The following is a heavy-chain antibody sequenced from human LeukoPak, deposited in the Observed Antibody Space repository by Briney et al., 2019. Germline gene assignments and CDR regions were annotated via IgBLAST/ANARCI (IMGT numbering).Heavy chain of an antibody. J-gene: IGHJ4*02. D-gene: IGHD3-3*01. Sequence: GGXLRLSCAASGFTFSSYAMSWDRQAPGKGLEWVSAISGSGGSTYYADSVKGRFTISRDNSKNTLYLQMNSLRAEDTAVYYCAKAPSSLRFLEWPFDYWGQGTLVTVSS. CDR2: ISGSGGST. CDR3: AKAPSSLRFLEWPFDY. V-gene: IGHV3-23*01. CDR1: GFTFSSYA.